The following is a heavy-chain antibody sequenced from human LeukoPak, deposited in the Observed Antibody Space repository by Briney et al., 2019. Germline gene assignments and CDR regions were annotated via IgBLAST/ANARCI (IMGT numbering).Heavy chain of an antibody. V-gene: IGHV3-48*01. D-gene: IGHD3-10*01. CDR3: ARTYGSGSYPNDY. J-gene: IGHJ4*02. CDR1: GFTFSSYS. Sequence: GGSLRLSCAASGFTFSSYSMNWVRQAPGKGLEWVSYISSSSSTIYYADSVKGRFTISRDNAKNSLYLQMNGLRAEDTSVYYCARTYGSGSYPNDYWGQGTLVTVSS. CDR2: ISSSSSTI.